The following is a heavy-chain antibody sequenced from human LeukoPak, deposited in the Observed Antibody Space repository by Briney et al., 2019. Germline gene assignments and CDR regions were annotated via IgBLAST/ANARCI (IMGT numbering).Heavy chain of an antibody. J-gene: IGHJ4*02. D-gene: IGHD6-13*01. V-gene: IGHV3-23*01. CDR2: ISSSGGST. CDR3: AKDASFSSSWYYFDY. CDR1: GFTFSNYG. Sequence: GGSLRLSCAASGFTFSNYGMSWVRQAPGKGLEWVSGISSSGGSTYYADSVKGRFTISRDNSKNTLYLQMNSLRAEDTALYYCAKDASFSSSWYYFDYWGQGTLVTVSS.